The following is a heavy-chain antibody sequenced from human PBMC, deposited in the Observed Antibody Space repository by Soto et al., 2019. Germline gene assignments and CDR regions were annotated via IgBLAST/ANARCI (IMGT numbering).Heavy chain of an antibody. J-gene: IGHJ4*02. D-gene: IGHD2-8*02. CDR2: MNPGSGDT. CDR3: VRGHWSFDY. V-gene: IGHV1-8*01. CDR1: GYSFTNNV. Sequence: ASVKVSCKASGYSFTNNVVNWVRQATGQGLEWMGWMNPGSGDTGYAQKFQGRVTMTRDISIATAYMELSSLKAEDTAVYYCVRGHWSFDYWGQGTVVSVSS.